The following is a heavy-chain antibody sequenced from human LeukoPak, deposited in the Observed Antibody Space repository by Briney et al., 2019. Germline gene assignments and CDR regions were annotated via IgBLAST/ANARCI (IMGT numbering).Heavy chain of an antibody. J-gene: IGHJ3*02. D-gene: IGHD2-2*01. CDR2: ISSGSSTI. CDR3: AREPAYCSSTSCYAPDAFDI. Sequence: PGGSLRLSCAASGFTFSSYSMNWVRQAPGKGLEWVSYISSGSSTIYYADSVKGRFTISRDNAKNSLYLQMNSLRDEDTAVYYCAREPAYCSSTSCYAPDAFDIWGQGTMVTVSS. V-gene: IGHV3-48*02. CDR1: GFTFSSYS.